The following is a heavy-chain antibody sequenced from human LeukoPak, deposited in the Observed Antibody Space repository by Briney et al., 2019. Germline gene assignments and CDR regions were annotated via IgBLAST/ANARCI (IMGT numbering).Heavy chain of an antibody. Sequence: PGRSLRLSCAASGFTFDDYAMHWVRQAPGKGLEWASGISWNSGSIGYADSVKGRFTISRDNAKNSLYLQMNSLRAEDTALYYCAKDSQLYGSGSYPGYWGQGTLVTVSS. CDR3: AKDSQLYGSGSYPGY. V-gene: IGHV3-9*01. CDR2: ISWNSGSI. J-gene: IGHJ4*02. CDR1: GFTFDDYA. D-gene: IGHD3-10*01.